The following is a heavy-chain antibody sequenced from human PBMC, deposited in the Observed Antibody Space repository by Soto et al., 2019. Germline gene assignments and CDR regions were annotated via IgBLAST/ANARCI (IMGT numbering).Heavy chain of an antibody. D-gene: IGHD2-21*02. V-gene: IGHV3-23*01. Sequence: GGSLRLSCGASGFTFSSYAMNWVRQAPGKGLEWVSAISGSAASTYYADSVKGRFTISRDNSKNTLFLQMDGLRAEDTAVYFCAKQTTMVVVTTGDAFDIWGRGTMVTVSS. CDR1: GFTFSSYA. CDR3: AKQTTMVVVTTGDAFDI. CDR2: ISGSAAST. J-gene: IGHJ3*02.